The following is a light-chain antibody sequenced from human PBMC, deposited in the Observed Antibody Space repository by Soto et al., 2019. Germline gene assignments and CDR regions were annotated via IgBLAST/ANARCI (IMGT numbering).Light chain of an antibody. J-gene: IGLJ3*02. CDR1: SSNIGSNY. CDR3: AAWDDSLSGWV. CDR2: RNN. V-gene: IGLV1-47*01. Sequence: QSALTQPPSASGTPGQRVTISCSGSSSNIGSNYVYWYQQLPGTAPKLLIYRNNQRPSGVPDRFSGSKSGTSDSLAISGLRYEDEADYYCAAWDDSLSGWVFGGGTKVTVL.